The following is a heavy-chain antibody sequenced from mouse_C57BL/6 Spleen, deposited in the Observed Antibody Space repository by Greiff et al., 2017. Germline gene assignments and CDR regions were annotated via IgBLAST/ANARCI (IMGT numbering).Heavy chain of an antibody. D-gene: IGHD2-10*01. J-gene: IGHJ2*01. CDR2: IWRGGST. V-gene: IGHV2-5*01. CDR3: AKNGGLTYWYFDY. Sequence: VQRVESGPGLVQPSQSLSITCTVSGFSLTSYGVHWVRQSPGKGLEWLGVIWRGGSTDYNAAFMSRLSITKDNSKSQVFFKMNSLQADDTAIYYCAKNGGLTYWYFDYWGQGTTLTVSS. CDR1: GFSLTSYG.